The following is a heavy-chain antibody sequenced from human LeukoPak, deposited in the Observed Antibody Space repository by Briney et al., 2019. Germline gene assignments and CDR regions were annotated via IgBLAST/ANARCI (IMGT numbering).Heavy chain of an antibody. CDR2: MRDDGSDK. CDR1: GFTFISYW. D-gene: IGHD1-26*01. Sequence: GGSLRLSCAASGFTFISYWMTWVRQAPGKGMEWMANMRDDGSDKYYVDSVKGRFTISRDNAQNTLLLQMDSLRVEDTAVYYCVRHSRRSPGDYWGQGTLVTVST. J-gene: IGHJ4*02. CDR3: VRHSRRSPGDY. V-gene: IGHV3-7*01.